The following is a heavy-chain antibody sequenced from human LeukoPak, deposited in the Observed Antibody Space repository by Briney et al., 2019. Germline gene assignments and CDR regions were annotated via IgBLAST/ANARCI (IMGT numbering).Heavy chain of an antibody. CDR3: ARERGYFDWLIPDY. V-gene: IGHV3-21*01. D-gene: IGHD3-9*01. CDR1: GFTFSSYS. Sequence: PGGSLRLSCAASGFTFSSYSMNWVRQAPGKGLEWVSSISSSSSYIYCADSVKGRFTISRDNAKSSLYLQMNSLRAEDTAVYYCARERGYFDWLIPDYWGQGTLVTVSS. CDR2: ISSSSSYI. J-gene: IGHJ4*02.